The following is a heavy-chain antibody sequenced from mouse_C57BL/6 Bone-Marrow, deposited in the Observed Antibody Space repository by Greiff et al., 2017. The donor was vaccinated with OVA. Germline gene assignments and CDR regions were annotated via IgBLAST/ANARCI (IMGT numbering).Heavy chain of an antibody. CDR2: IYPSGGNT. CDR1: GYTLTSYG. D-gene: IGHD4-1*01. CDR3: ALTQYFDV. Sequence: VQLQQSGAELARPGASVKLSCKASGYTLTSYGISWVQQSTGQGLEWIGEIYPSGGNTYYHDKFKGRATLTADKSSSTAYMELRSLTSEDTAVYFCALTQYFDVWGTGTMVTVSS. J-gene: IGHJ1*03. V-gene: IGHV1-81*01.